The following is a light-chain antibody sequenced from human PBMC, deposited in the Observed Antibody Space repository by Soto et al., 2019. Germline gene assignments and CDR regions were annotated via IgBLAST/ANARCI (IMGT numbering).Light chain of an antibody. Sequence: DIQMTQSPSTLSASVGDRVTITCRASQSISSWLAWYQQKPGKAPKILLYKASSLERGVSSRFSGSGSGTEFTLTISSLQPEDFATYYWQQYNSYPWTFGQGTKVEIK. CDR3: QQYNSYPWT. CDR2: KAS. V-gene: IGKV1-5*03. CDR1: QSISSW. J-gene: IGKJ1*01.